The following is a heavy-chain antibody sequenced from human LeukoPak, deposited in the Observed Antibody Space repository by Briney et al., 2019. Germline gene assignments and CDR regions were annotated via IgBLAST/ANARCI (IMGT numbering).Heavy chain of an antibody. V-gene: IGHV3-23*01. Sequence: GGSLRLSCVASGFTFSTYAMSWVRQAPGKGLEWVSTISGSGSSTYYADSVTGRFTICRDNSKKTLYLQMNSLTAEDTAVYYCATLGGYCSSTACYTPPYYYYYGVDVWGQGTTVPVSS. D-gene: IGHD2-2*01. CDR3: ATLGGYCSSTACYTPPYYYYYGVDV. CDR2: ISGSGSST. J-gene: IGHJ6*02. CDR1: GFTFSTYA.